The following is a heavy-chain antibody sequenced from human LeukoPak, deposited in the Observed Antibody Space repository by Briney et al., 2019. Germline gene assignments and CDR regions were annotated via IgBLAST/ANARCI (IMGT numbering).Heavy chain of an antibody. CDR1: GYTFTSYA. D-gene: IGHD3-22*01. J-gene: IGHJ4*02. CDR3: ASLKGLFDYFDY. CDR2: ISAYNGNT. Sequence: ASVKVSCKASGYTFTSYAVNWVRQAPGQGLEWMGWISAYNGNTNYAQKLQGRITMTTDTSTSTAYMELRSLRSDDTAVYYCASLKGLFDYFDYWGQGILVTVYS. V-gene: IGHV1-18*01.